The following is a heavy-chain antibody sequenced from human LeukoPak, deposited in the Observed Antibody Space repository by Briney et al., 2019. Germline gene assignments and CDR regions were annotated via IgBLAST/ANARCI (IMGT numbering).Heavy chain of an antibody. D-gene: IGHD6-6*01. CDR1: GFTFSHYG. J-gene: IGHJ4*02. V-gene: IGHV3-30*18. CDR3: AKHPRLVRYFDS. CDR2: ISYDGSNK. Sequence: PGRSLRLSCAASGFTFSHYGVHWVRQAPGKGLEWVAVISYDGSNKYYADSVKGRFTISRDNSKNTLYLQMTSLRAEDTARYYCAKHPRLVRYFDSWGQGTLVTVSS.